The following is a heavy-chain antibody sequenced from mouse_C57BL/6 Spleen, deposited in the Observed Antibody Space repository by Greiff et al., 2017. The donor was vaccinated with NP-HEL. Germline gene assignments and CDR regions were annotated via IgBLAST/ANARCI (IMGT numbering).Heavy chain of an antibody. V-gene: IGHV1-52*01. Sequence: VQLQQPGAELVRPGSSVKLSCKASGYTFTSYWMHWVKQRPIQGLEWIGNIDPSDSETHYNQKFKDKATLTVDKSSSTAYMQLSSLTSEDSAVYYCARYDYESYFDYWGQGTTLTVSS. CDR3: ARYDYESYFDY. D-gene: IGHD2-4*01. J-gene: IGHJ2*01. CDR1: GYTFTSYW. CDR2: IDPSDSET.